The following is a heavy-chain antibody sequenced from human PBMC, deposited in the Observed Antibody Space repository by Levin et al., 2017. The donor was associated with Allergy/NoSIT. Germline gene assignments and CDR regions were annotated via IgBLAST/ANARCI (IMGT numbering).Heavy chain of an antibody. D-gene: IGHD3-16*01. J-gene: IGHJ5*02. CDR3: ARDSGLALGELTWFDP. V-gene: IGHV4-59*01. CDR1: GGSISPYY. CDR2: IYYTGST. Sequence: PSQTLSLTCTVSGGSISPYYWSWIRQPPGKGLEWIGYIYYTGSTSYNPFLKSRVTISVDTSKNQFSLTLSSVTAADTAMYYCARDSGLALGELTWFDPWGQGTLVTVSS.